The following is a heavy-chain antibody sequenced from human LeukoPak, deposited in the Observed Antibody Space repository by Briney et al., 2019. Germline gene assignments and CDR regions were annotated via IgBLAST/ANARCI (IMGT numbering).Heavy chain of an antibody. Sequence: GESLRLSCTASGSTFSTYPMTWVRQAPGQGLEWVSAISGNSVSIYYADSVKGRFTISRDNSKNTLYLQMYSLRAEDTAVYYCAKILSGTYSFDLWGQGTLVTVSS. CDR3: AKILSGTYSFDL. CDR2: ISGNSVSI. V-gene: IGHV3-23*01. D-gene: IGHD1-26*01. J-gene: IGHJ4*02. CDR1: GSTFSTYP.